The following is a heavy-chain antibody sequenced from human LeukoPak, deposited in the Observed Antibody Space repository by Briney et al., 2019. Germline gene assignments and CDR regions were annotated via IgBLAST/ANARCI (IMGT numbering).Heavy chain of an antibody. CDR3: ARDPYYYDSSGYPKETYFDY. J-gene: IGHJ4*02. V-gene: IGHV1-69*13. D-gene: IGHD3-22*01. CDR1: GGTFSSYA. CDR2: IIPIFGTA. Sequence: ASVKVSCKASGGTFSSYAISLVRQAPGQRLEWMGGIIPIFGTANYAQKFQGRVTITADESTSTAYMELSSLRSEDTAEYYCARDPYYYDSSGYPKETYFDYWGQGTLVTVSS.